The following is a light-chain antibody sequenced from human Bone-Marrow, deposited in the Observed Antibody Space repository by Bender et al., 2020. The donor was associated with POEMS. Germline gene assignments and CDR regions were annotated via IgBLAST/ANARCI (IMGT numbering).Light chain of an antibody. CDR2: EVS. CDR3: RSYTSGSSL. V-gene: IGLV2-18*02. CDR1: TSDVGY. Sequence: QSALTQPPSVSGSPGQSVTISCTGTTSDVGYVSWYQQSPGTATKLMISEVSNRPSGVPDRFSGSKSGNTASLTISGLQAEDEAVYYCRSYTSGSSLFGGGTEVTVL. J-gene: IGLJ3*02.